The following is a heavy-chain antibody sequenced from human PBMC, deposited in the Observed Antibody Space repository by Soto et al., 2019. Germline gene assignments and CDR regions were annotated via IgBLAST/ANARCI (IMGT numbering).Heavy chain of an antibody. CDR1: GFTFSSYS. V-gene: IGHV3-23*01. D-gene: IGHD2-15*01. CDR2: ISGSGGST. J-gene: IGHJ2*01. CDR3: AKEALYCSGGRCWYFDL. Sequence: EVQLLESGGGLVQPGKSLRLSCAASGFTFSSYSMSWVRQAPGKGLEWGSAISGSGGSTYYADSVNGRFTISRDNSKNTLYLQMNSLRAEDTAVYYCAKEALYCSGGRCWYFDLWGRGTLVTVSS.